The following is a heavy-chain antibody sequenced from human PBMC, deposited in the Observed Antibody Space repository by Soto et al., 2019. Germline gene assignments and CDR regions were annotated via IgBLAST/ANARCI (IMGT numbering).Heavy chain of an antibody. D-gene: IGHD6-13*01. CDR1: GGTFSSYA. V-gene: IGHV1-69*13. CDR2: IIPIFGTA. CDR3: ARVITYSSSGGYYYYYGMDV. J-gene: IGHJ6*02. Sequence: GASVKVSCKASGGTFSSYAISWVRQAPGQGLEWMGGIIPIFGTANYAQKFQGRVTITADESTSTAYMELSSLRSEDTAVYYCARVITYSSSGGYYYYYGMDVWGQGTTVTVS.